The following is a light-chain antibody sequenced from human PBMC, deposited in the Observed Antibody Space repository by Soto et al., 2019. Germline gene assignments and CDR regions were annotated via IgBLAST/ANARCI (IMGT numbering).Light chain of an antibody. J-gene: IGKJ1*01. CDR1: LNINNY. CDR2: GAS. Sequence: DIQMTQSPSSLSASVGDRVTIACRASLNINNYLNWYQQRPGKAPKLLVFGASSLQSGVPSRFIGSAFGTEFTLTISSLQPEDVATYYCQQSDNTPPTFGPGTKVEI. CDR3: QQSDNTPPT. V-gene: IGKV1-39*01.